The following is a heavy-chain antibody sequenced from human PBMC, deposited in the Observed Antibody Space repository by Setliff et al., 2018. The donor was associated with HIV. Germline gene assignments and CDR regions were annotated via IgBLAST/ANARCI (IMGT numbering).Heavy chain of an antibody. Sequence: PSETLSLTCTVSGPSINIHYWSWIRQSPGKGFEWIGYIYSTGSTNYNPSLQSRVTISMVASRNQFSLKVTSVTAADTAVYYCARGPKKGVDILPPDSWGQGTLVTVSS. CDR2: IYSTGST. CDR3: ARGPKKGVDILPPDS. D-gene: IGHD3-3*01. V-gene: IGHV4-59*11. J-gene: IGHJ5*02. CDR1: GPSINIHY.